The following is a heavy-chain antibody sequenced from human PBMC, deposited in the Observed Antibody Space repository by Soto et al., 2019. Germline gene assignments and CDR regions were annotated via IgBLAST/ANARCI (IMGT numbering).Heavy chain of an antibody. CDR2: MNPNSVNT. D-gene: IGHD3-22*01. J-gene: IGHJ5*02. V-gene: IGHV1-8*01. CDR3: ARSKGCSPTSYYDTP. CDR1: GYTFTSYD. Sequence: ASVKVACKASGYTFTSYDINWVRLATGQGLEWMGWMNPNSVNTGYAQKFQGRVTMTRNTSISTAYMELSSVRSEDTAVYYCARSKGCSPTSYYDTPWGQGTLDTVSS.